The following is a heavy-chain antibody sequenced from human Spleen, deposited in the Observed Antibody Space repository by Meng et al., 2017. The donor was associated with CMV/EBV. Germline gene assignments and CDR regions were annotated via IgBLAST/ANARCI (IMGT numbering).Heavy chain of an antibody. J-gene: IGHJ6*02. CDR1: GFTFDDYG. CDR3: ARCGYSSSWYPLGVYYYYYGMDV. D-gene: IGHD6-13*01. CDR2: INWNGGST. Sequence: GSLKISCAASGFTFDDYGMSWVRQAPGKGLEWVSGINWNGGSTGYADSVKGRFTISRDNAKNSLYLQMNSLRAEDTALYYCARCGYSSSWYPLGVYYYYYGMDVWGQGTTVTVSS. V-gene: IGHV3-20*04.